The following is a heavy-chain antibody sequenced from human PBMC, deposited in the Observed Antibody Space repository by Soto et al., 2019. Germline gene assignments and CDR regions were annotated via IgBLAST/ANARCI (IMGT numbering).Heavy chain of an antibody. J-gene: IGHJ5*02. D-gene: IGHD3-10*01. V-gene: IGHV4-38-2*01. Sequence: SETLSLTCAVSGYSISSGYYWGWIRQPPGKGLEWIGSIYHSGSTYYNPSLKSRVTISVDTSKNQFSLKLSSVTAADTAVYYYARVYGTMVRGVIDRFDPWGQGSRVTVSS. CDR3: ARVYGTMVRGVIDRFDP. CDR2: IYHSGST. CDR1: GYSISSGYY.